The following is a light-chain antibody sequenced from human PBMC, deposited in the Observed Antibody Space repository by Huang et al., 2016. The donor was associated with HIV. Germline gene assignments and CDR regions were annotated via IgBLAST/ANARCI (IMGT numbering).Light chain of an antibody. Sequence: EIVFTQSPATLSLSPGERATLSCRASQSITSYLAWYQQQPGQAPRRLIYDASNRATGITARFSGSGSGTDFTLTISSLEPEDFAVYYCQQRSNWPRTFGQGTKVEIK. V-gene: IGKV3-11*01. J-gene: IGKJ1*01. CDR1: QSITSY. CDR2: DAS. CDR3: QQRSNWPRT.